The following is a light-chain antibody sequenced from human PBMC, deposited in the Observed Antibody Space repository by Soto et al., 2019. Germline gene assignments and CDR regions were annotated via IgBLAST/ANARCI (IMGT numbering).Light chain of an antibody. Sequence: QSALTQPRSVSGSPGQSVTISCTGTSSDVGVYNYVSWFQQHPGKAPKLMIYDVNTRPSGVPDRFSGSKSGNTASLTISGLQAEDEGDYYCCSYLGSYSYVFGSGTKVTVL. V-gene: IGLV2-11*01. J-gene: IGLJ1*01. CDR3: CSYLGSYSYV. CDR1: SSDVGVYNY. CDR2: DVN.